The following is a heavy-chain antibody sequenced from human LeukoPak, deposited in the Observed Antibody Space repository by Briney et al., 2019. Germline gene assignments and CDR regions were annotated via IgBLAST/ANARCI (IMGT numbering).Heavy chain of an antibody. D-gene: IGHD4-17*01. J-gene: IGHJ4*02. CDR3: ARAVQVTTGGLFDY. CDR1: GGSISRYY. Sequence: PSETLSLTCTVSGGSISRYYWSWIRQPAGKGLEWIGRIYTSGSTNYNPSLKSRVTISVDTSKNQFSLKLSSVTAADTAVYYCARAVQVTTGGLFDYWGQGTLVTVSS. V-gene: IGHV4-4*07. CDR2: IYTSGST.